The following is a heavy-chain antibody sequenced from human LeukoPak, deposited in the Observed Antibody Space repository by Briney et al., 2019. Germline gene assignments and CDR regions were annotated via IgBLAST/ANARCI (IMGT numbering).Heavy chain of an antibody. D-gene: IGHD3-22*01. CDR1: GFTFSSYG. CDR3: ARGSGYLETFDY. J-gene: IGHJ4*02. V-gene: IGHV3-30*02. Sequence: GGSLRLSCAASGFTFSSYGMHWVRQAPGKGLEWVAFIRYDGSNKYYADSVKGRFSISRVNSKNTLYLQMNSLTTEDTAVYYCARGSGYLETFDYWGQGTLVTVSS. CDR2: IRYDGSNK.